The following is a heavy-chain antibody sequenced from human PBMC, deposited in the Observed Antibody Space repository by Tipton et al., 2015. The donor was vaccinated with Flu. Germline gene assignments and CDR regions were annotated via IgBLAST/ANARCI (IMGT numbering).Heavy chain of an antibody. CDR2: ISGSGGTT. CDR3: ASLSGGPTYDHIWGSYIDS. CDR1: GFTFSTYA. V-gene: IGHV3-23*01. J-gene: IGHJ4*02. D-gene: IGHD3-16*01. Sequence: SLRLSCAVSGFTFSTYAVVWVRQAPGKGLEWVSAISGSGGTTYYVDSVKGRFTISRDSSKNTLYLQMTGLRAEDTAVYYCASLSGGPTYDHIWGSYIDSWGQGTLVSVSS.